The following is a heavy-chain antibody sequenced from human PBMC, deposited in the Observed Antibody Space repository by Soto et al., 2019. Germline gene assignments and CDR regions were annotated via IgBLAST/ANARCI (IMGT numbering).Heavy chain of an antibody. V-gene: IGHV4-4*07. CDR3: ARGGGYCSSTSCYSNNWFDP. CDR2: IYTSGST. D-gene: IGHD2-2*01. Sequence: KPSETLSLTCTVSGGSISSYYWSWIRQPAGKGLEWIGRIYTSGSTNYNPSLKSRVTMSVDTSKNQFSLKLSSVTAADTAVYYCARGGGYCSSTSCYSNNWFDPWGQGTLVTVSS. CDR1: GGSISSYY. J-gene: IGHJ5*02.